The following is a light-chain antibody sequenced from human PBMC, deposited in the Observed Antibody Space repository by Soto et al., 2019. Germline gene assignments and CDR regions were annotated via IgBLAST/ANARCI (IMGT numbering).Light chain of an antibody. CDR3: QQYNTYSYT. CDR2: KAS. CDR1: QTISSW. Sequence: DIQMTESPSTLPASVGDRVTITCRASQTISSWLAWYQQKPGTAPQLLIYKASTLESGVPSRFSGSGSGTEFTLTISSLQPDDFATYYCQQYNTYSYTFGQGTKVDIK. J-gene: IGKJ2*01. V-gene: IGKV1-5*03.